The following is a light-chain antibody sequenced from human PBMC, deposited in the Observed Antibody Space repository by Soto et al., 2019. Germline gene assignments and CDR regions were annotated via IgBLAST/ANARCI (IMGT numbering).Light chain of an antibody. CDR1: QIINSN. CDR2: AAS. Sequence: DIQMTQSPSSLSASVGERVPIPSRPGQIINSNLAWYQQKPGRAPNLVIYAASSLQSGVPSRFSGSGSGTDFTLTISSLQPEDYATYYCQQTYLAPYTFGQGTKLEIK. J-gene: IGKJ2*01. CDR3: QQTYLAPYT. V-gene: IGKV1-39*01.